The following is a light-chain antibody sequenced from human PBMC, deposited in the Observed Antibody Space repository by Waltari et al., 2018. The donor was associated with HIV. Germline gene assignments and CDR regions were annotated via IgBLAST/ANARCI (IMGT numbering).Light chain of an antibody. Sequence: HSALTQPASVSGSPGQSITISCPGPTSAISDFNFVSWYPPSPGRAPTLLIFEVYSRPSGISDVFSCSKSGVTASLTISALRAEDEADYFCSSYSARGFVVFGGGTKVTVL. CDR2: EVY. CDR3: SSYSARGFVV. CDR1: TSAISDFNF. V-gene: IGLV2-14*01. J-gene: IGLJ3*02.